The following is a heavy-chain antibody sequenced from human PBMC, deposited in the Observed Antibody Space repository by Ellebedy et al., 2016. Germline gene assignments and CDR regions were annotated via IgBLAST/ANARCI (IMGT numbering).Heavy chain of an antibody. J-gene: IGHJ6*02. CDR2: ISYDGSNK. CDR1: GFTFSSYA. D-gene: IGHD6-19*01. V-gene: IGHV3-30-3*01. Sequence: GESLKISCAASGFTFSSYAMHWVRQAPGKGLEWVAVISYDGSNKYYADSVKGRFTISRDNSKNTLYLQMNSLRAEDTAVYYCAGERAVAMDVWGQGTTVTVSS. CDR3: AGERAVAMDV.